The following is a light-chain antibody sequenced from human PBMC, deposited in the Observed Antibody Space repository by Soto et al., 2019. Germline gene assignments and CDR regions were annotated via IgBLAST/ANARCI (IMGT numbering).Light chain of an antibody. Sequence: DIQMTQSPSSLSASVGDRVTITCQASQDITMYLNWYQQKPGKAPKLLIYDASNLQTGVPSRFSGNGYGTDFTFTISSLQPEDIATYYCQQYDNVFTFGQGTRLEIK. V-gene: IGKV1-33*01. J-gene: IGKJ5*01. CDR3: QQYDNVFT. CDR2: DAS. CDR1: QDITMY.